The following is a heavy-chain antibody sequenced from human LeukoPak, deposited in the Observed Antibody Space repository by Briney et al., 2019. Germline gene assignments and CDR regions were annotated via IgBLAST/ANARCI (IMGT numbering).Heavy chain of an antibody. V-gene: IGHV1-2*02. CDR2: INPNSGGT. CDR1: GYTFTGYY. CDR3: ARGQLVHYYYYYGMDV. Sequence: ASVKVSCKASGYTFTGYYMHWVRQAPGQGLEWMGWINPNSGGTNYAQKLQGRVTMTTDTSTSTAYMELRSLRSDDTAVYYCARGQLVHYYYYYGMDVWGQGTTVTVSS. J-gene: IGHJ6*02. D-gene: IGHD6-13*01.